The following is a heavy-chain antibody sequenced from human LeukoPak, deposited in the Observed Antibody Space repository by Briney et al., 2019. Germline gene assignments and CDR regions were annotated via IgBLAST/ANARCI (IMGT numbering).Heavy chain of an antibody. Sequence: GGSLRLSCAASGFTFSGYAMSWVRQAPGKGLEWVSTISGGSGSTFFADSVKGRFTISRDTSKGTLYLQMNSLRAEDTAVYSCAKLGGNSNFYYYYMDVWGKGTTVTVSS. CDR3: AKLGGNSNFYYYYMDV. CDR1: GFTFSGYA. D-gene: IGHD4-23*01. J-gene: IGHJ6*03. V-gene: IGHV3-23*01. CDR2: ISGGSGST.